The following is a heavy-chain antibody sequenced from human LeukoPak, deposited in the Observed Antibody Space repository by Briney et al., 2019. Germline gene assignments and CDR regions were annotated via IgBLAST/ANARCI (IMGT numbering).Heavy chain of an antibody. J-gene: IGHJ4*02. V-gene: IGHV3-23*01. CDR3: AKDEGLGSSSDY. CDR1: GFTFSSYS. D-gene: IGHD3-16*01. Sequence: GGSLRLSCAASGFTFSSYSMSWVRQAPGKGLEWISALNDNGAYTYYTDSVKGRFTISRDNSKNTLYLQMNSLRAEDTAVYYCAKDEGLGSSSDYWGQGTLVTVSS. CDR2: LNDNGAYT.